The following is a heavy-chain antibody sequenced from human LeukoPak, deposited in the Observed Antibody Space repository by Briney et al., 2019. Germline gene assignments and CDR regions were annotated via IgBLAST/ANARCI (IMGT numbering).Heavy chain of an antibody. D-gene: IGHD5-18*01. CDR3: AHSQVFSYGSFHDAYDI. V-gene: IGHV2-5*02. CDR1: GVSLSTSGVG. Sequence: SGPTLVNPTQTLTLTCSLSGVSLSTSGVGVGWTRQPPGKALEWLALIYWDDDSRYSPSLRSRLTIAKDTSKNQVVLTLTNMDSVDTATYYCAHSQVFSYGSFHDAYDIWGLGMLVTVSS. J-gene: IGHJ3*02. CDR2: IYWDDDS.